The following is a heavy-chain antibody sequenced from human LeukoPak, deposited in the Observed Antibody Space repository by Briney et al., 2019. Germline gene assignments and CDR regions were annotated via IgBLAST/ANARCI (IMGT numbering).Heavy chain of an antibody. CDR3: ARDRGYAVDY. CDR1: TFTFSSYD. Sequence: GGSLRLSCTASTFTFSSYDINWVRQAPGKGLEWVSVIYRGGGTHYADSVKGRFTISRDNSNNTVYLQMNSLRAEDTAVYYCARDRGYAVDYWGQGTLVTVSS. CDR2: IYRGGGT. D-gene: IGHD5-12*01. V-gene: IGHV3-66*01. J-gene: IGHJ4*02.